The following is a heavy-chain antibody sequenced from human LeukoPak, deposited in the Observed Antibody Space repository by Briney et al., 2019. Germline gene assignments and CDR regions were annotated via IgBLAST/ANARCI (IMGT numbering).Heavy chain of an antibody. Sequence: SVKVSCKASGGTFSSYAISWVRLAPAQGLEWMGRIIPIFGTANYAQKFQGRVTITTDESTSTAYMELSSLRSEDTAVYYCASLYGDTVYMDVWGKGTTVTVSS. CDR3: ASLYGDTVYMDV. CDR1: GGTFSSYA. J-gene: IGHJ6*03. CDR2: IIPIFGTA. D-gene: IGHD4-17*01. V-gene: IGHV1-69*05.